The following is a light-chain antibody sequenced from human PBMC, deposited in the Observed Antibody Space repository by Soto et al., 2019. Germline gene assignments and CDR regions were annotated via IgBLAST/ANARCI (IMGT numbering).Light chain of an antibody. CDR3: SSYTGSSAPVV. CDR1: SSDVGGYNY. Sequence: QSVLTQPASVSGSPGQSITISCTGTSSDVGGYNYVAWYQQFPGKAPNLMIYDVSNRPAGVSNRFSGSKSGTTASLTISGLQAEDEAEYYCSSYTGSSAPVVFGGGTKLTVL. V-gene: IGLV2-14*01. CDR2: DVS. J-gene: IGLJ2*01.